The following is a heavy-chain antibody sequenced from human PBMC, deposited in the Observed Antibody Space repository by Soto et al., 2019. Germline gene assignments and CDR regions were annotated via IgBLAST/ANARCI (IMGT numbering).Heavy chain of an antibody. CDR3: ARHSCTSTTCSLNFDY. J-gene: IGHJ4*02. D-gene: IGHD2-2*01. CDR1: GYRFTNYW. Sequence: EVLLVQSGAEVKKPGESLTISCKTSGYRFTNYWISWVRQMPGKGLEWMGRIDPSESFTSYSPSYSPSFQGHVTMSVDKSINTAYLHWSSLRASDTAMYSCARHSCTSTTCSLNFDYWGQGTLVTVSS. CDR2: IDPSESFT. V-gene: IGHV5-10-1*03.